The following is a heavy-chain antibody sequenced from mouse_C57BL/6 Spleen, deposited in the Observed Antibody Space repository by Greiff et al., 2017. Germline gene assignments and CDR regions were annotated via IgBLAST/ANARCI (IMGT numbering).Heavy chain of an antibody. V-gene: IGHV2-5*01. Sequence: QVQLQQSGPGLVQPSQSLSITCTVSGFSLTSYGVHWVRQSPGKGLEWLGVIWRGGSTDYNAAFMSRLSITKDNSKSQVFFKMNSLQADDTAIYYCAKKGDSNYGEAMDYWGQGTSVTVSS. CDR3: AKKGDSNYGEAMDY. D-gene: IGHD2-5*01. J-gene: IGHJ4*01. CDR2: IWRGGST. CDR1: GFSLTSYG.